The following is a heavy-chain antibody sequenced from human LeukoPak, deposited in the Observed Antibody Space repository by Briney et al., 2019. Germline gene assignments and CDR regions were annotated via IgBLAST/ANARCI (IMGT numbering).Heavy chain of an antibody. CDR2: ISAYNGNT. D-gene: IGHD3-10*01. CDR1: GYTFTSYG. CDR3: ARIRGSGSYTYYYYYYMDV. V-gene: IGHV1-18*01. J-gene: IGHJ6*03. Sequence: ASVKVSCKASGYTFTSYGISWVRQAPGQGLEWMGWISAYNGNTNYAQKLQGRVTMTTDTSTSTAYMELRSLRSDDTAVYYCARIRGSGSYTYYYYYYMDVWGKGTTVTVSS.